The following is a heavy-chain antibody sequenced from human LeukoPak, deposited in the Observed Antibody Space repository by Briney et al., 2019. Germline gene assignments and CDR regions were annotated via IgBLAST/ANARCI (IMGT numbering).Heavy chain of an antibody. V-gene: IGHV3-64*01. Sequence: GGSLRLTCAASGFTFSSYAMHWVRQAPGKGLEYVSAISSNGGSTYYANSVKGRFTISRDNSKNTLYLQMGSLRAEDMAVYYCARGDSGSYFPDYWGQGTLVTVSS. CDR3: ARGDSGSYFPDY. CDR2: ISSNGGST. CDR1: GFTFSSYA. D-gene: IGHD1-26*01. J-gene: IGHJ4*02.